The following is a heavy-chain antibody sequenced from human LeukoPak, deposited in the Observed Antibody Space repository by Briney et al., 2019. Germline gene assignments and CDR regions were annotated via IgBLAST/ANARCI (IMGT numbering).Heavy chain of an antibody. D-gene: IGHD6-6*01. J-gene: IGHJ2*01. CDR2: INHSGST. CDR1: GGSFSGYY. V-gene: IGHV4-34*01. CDR3: ARGRSRYSSSSNWYFDL. Sequence: SETLSLTCAVYGGSFSGYYWSWIRQPPGKGLEWIGEINHSGSTNYNPSLKSRVTISVDTSKNQFSLKLSSVTAADTAVYYCARGRSRYSSSSNWYFDLWGRGILVTVSS.